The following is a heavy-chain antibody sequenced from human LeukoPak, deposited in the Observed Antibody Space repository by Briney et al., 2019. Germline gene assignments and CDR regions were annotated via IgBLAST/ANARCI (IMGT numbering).Heavy chain of an antibody. CDR3: VGCSGGTCSDFDY. J-gene: IGHJ4*02. Sequence: GGSLRLSCVASGLTFSNFWMTWLRQAPGKGLEWVANIKQDGSETYYLDSVKGRFTISRDNAKNPMYLQMNRLRAEDTAVYYCVGCSGGTCSDFDYWGRGTLVTVSS. CDR1: GLTFSNFW. V-gene: IGHV3-7*03. D-gene: IGHD2-15*01. CDR2: IKQDGSET.